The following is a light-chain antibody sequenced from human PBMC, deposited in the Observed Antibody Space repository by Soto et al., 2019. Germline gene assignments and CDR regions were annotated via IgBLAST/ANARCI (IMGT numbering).Light chain of an antibody. Sequence: QSALTQPASVSGSPGQSITISCTGTSSDVGGYNYVSWYQQHPGKAPKLMIYEVRNRPSGVSNRVSGSKSGNTASLTISGLQAEDEADYYCSSYTSSRSVVFGGGTKVTVL. CDR3: SSYTSSRSVV. CDR1: SSDVGGYNY. J-gene: IGLJ2*01. V-gene: IGLV2-14*01. CDR2: EVR.